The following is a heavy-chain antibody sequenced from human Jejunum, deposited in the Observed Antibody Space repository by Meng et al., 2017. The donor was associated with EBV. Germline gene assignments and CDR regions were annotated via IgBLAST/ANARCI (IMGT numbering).Heavy chain of an antibody. Sequence: QVHMPQNGPRLLKTSHSLALTRDSSGDRVSSNSVAWNWIMQSPEGGLEWLGRTYYRTKWYHEYAVPVHGRITINPDTSKNQFSLQLNSVTPEDTAVYYCVRAVHRNWLDPWGQGTLVTVSS. CDR2: TYYRTKWYH. D-gene: IGHD1-1*01. J-gene: IGHJ5*02. CDR1: GDRVSSNSVA. CDR3: VRAVHRNWLDP. V-gene: IGHV6-1*01.